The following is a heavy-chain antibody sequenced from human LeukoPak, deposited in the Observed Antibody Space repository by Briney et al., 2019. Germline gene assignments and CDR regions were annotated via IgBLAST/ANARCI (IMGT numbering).Heavy chain of an antibody. V-gene: IGHV3-48*04. Sequence: GGSLRLSCAASGFTFSSYGMHWVRQAPGKGLEWVSYISSSSSTIYYADSVKGRFTISRDNAKNSLYLQMNSLRAEDTAVYYCARGIVEFDYWGQGTLVTVSS. CDR3: ARGIVEFDY. D-gene: IGHD1-26*01. J-gene: IGHJ4*02. CDR1: GFTFSSYG. CDR2: ISSSSSTI.